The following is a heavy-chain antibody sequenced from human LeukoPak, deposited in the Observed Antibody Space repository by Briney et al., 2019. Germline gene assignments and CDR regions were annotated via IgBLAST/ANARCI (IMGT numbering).Heavy chain of an antibody. J-gene: IGHJ4*02. CDR1: GFTFSSYA. CDR3: ARVLGYCSSTSCYPLGY. Sequence: GGSLRLSCAASGFTFSSYAMHWVRQAPGKGLEYVSAISSNGGSTYYANSVKGRFTISRDNSKNTLYLQMNSLRAEDTAVYYCARVLGYCSSTSCYPLGYWGQGTLVTVSS. V-gene: IGHV3-64*01. CDR2: ISSNGGST. D-gene: IGHD2-2*01.